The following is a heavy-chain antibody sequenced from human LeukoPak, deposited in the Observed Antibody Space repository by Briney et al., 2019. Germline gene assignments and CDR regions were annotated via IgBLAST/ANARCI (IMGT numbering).Heavy chain of an antibody. Sequence: PAASVKVSCKASGGTFSSYAISWVRQAPGQGLEWMGGIIPIFGTANYAQKFQGRVTITADESTSTAYMELSSLRSEDTAVYYCASSMGSGSYNSDYWGQRTLVTVSS. J-gene: IGHJ4*02. D-gene: IGHD3-10*01. CDR1: GGTFSSYA. CDR2: IIPIFGTA. V-gene: IGHV1-69*13. CDR3: ASSMGSGSYNSDY.